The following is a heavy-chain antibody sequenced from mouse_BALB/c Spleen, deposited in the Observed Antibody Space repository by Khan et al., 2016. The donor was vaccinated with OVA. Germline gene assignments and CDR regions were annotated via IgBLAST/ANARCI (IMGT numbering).Heavy chain of an antibody. Sequence: VQLQQSGAELVRPGALVKLSCKASGFNIRDYYMHWMKQRPEQGLEWIGWIDPENGKTIYDPKFQGKASITADTSSTTTYLQLTSLTSEDTAVYYCARSGYFAWFAYWGQGTLVTVSA. J-gene: IGHJ3*01. CDR1: GFNIRDYY. V-gene: IGHV14-1*02. CDR3: ARSGYFAWFAY. CDR2: IDPENGKT.